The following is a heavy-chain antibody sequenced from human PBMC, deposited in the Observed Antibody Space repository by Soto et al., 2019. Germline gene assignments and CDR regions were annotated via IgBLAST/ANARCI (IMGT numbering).Heavy chain of an antibody. J-gene: IGHJ6*02. D-gene: IGHD6-13*01. CDR1: GFTFRTYW. CDR2: INQDGSEK. V-gene: IGHV3-7*05. CDR3: ARDGSTSWYSYDYHGMDV. Sequence: EVQLVESGGGLVQPGGSLRLSCGASGFTFRTYWLSWVRQVPGKGLEWVANINQDGSEKNYVDSVKGRYTISRENAKKSMHLQMRSLRAEDAALYFCARDGSTSWYSYDYHGMDVWGQGTTVTVSS.